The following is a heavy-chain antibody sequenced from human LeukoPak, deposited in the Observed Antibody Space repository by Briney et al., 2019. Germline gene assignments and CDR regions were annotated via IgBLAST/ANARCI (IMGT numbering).Heavy chain of an antibody. Sequence: SETLSLTCAVSGGSISSYYWSWIRQPPGKGLEWIGYIYYSGSTNYNPSLKSRVTISVDTSKNQFSLKLSSVTAADTAVYYCAREEDWFDPWGQGTLVTVSS. CDR2: IYYSGST. V-gene: IGHV4-59*12. CDR3: AREEDWFDP. J-gene: IGHJ5*02. CDR1: GGSISSYY.